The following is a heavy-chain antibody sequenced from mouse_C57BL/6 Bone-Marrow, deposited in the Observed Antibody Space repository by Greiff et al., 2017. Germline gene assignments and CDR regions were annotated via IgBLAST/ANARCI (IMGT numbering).Heavy chain of an antibody. V-gene: IGHV1-64*01. CDR3: VSYYYGSSYGR. Sequence: QVQLQQPGAELVKPGASVKLSCKASGYTFTSYWMHWVKQRPGQGLEWIGMIHPNSGSTNYNEKFKSKATLTVDKSSSTAYMQLSSLTSEDSAVYYCVSYYYGSSYGRWGQGTTLTVSS. CDR1: GYTFTSYW. D-gene: IGHD1-1*01. J-gene: IGHJ2*01. CDR2: IHPNSGST.